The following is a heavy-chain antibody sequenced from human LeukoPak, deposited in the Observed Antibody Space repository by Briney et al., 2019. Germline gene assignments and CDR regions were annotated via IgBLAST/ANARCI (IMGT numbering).Heavy chain of an antibody. CDR1: GGSISSHY. CDR2: IYYSGST. V-gene: IGHV4-59*11. CDR3: ASVTGRYVRAYYYYYMDV. J-gene: IGHJ6*03. Sequence: PSETLSLTCTVSGGSISSHYWSWIRQPPGKGLEWIGYIYYSGSTNYNPSLKSRVTISVDTSKNQFSLKLSSVTAADTAVYYCASVTGRYVRAYYYYYMDVWGKGTTVTVSS. D-gene: IGHD1-20*01.